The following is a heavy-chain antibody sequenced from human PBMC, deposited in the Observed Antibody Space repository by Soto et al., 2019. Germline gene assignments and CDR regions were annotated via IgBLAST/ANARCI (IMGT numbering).Heavy chain of an antibody. CDR1: GYTFTGYY. CDR2: INPNSGGT. D-gene: IGHD3-3*01. V-gene: IGHV1-2*04. Sequence: GASVKVSCKASGYTFTGYYMHWVRQAPGQGLEWMGWINPNSGGTNYAQKFQGWVTMTRGTSISTAYMELSRLRSDDTAVYYCARGYDFWSGYYAFDIWGQGTMVTVSS. CDR3: ARGYDFWSGYYAFDI. J-gene: IGHJ3*02.